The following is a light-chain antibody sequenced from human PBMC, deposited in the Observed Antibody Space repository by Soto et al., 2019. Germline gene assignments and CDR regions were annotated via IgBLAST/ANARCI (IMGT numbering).Light chain of an antibody. V-gene: IGLV2-14*03. CDR1: SSDVGGYNY. Sequence: QSALTQPASVPGSPGQSITISCTGTSSDVGGYNYVSWYQQHPGKAPKFMIYDVSNRPSGVSNRFSGSKSGNTASLTISGLQAEDEADYYCSSYTTSNTRQTVFGTGTKVTVL. CDR3: SSYTTSNTRQTV. J-gene: IGLJ1*01. CDR2: DVS.